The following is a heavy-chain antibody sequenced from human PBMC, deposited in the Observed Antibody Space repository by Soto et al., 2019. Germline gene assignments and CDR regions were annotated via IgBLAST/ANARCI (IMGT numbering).Heavy chain of an antibody. CDR3: ARDYAYALXVAGYFDF. V-gene: IGHV4-38-2*02. Sequence: PLETKPLTCTVSGYSIRNRYYRAWVRQYPGKGLECIGSVYRSGAAYYSPTLKSRVTISVDTSKNQFSLHLKSVTAADAAVYYCARDYAYALXVAGYFDFWGQGTPVTVSS. J-gene: IGHJ4*02. CDR1: GYSIRNRYY. D-gene: IGHD6-19*01. CDR2: VYRSGAA.